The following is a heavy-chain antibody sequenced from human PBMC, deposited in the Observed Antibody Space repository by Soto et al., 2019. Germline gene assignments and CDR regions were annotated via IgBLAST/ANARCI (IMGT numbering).Heavy chain of an antibody. CDR3: ARGPYNWNYRTVRSDAFDI. CDR2: ISAYNGNT. J-gene: IGHJ3*02. CDR1: GYTFTSYG. Sequence: ASVKVSCKASGYTFTSYGISWVRQAPGQGLEWMGWISAYNGNTNYAQKLQGRVTMTTDTSTSTAYMELRSLRSDDTAVYYCARGPYNWNYRTVRSDAFDIWGQGTMVTV. V-gene: IGHV1-18*04. D-gene: IGHD1-7*01.